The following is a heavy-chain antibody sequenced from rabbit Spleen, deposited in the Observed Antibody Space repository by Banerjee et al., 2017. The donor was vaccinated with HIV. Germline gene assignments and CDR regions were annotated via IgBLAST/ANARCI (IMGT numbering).Heavy chain of an antibody. CDR3: VRDQAGDADYGPYYLNL. CDR1: GFSFSSSDY. CDR2: IYADRSGST. D-gene: IGHD2-1*01. J-gene: IGHJ4*01. V-gene: IGHV1S40*01. Sequence: QSLEESGGDLVKPGASLTLTCTASGFSFSSSDYMCWVRQAPGKGLECIACIYADRSGSTYYANWAKGRFTISKTSSTTVTLQVTSLTAADTATYFCVRDQAGDADYGPYYLNLWGPGTLVTVS.